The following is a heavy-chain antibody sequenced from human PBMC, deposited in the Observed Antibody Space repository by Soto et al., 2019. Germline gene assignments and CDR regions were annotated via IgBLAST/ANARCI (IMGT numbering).Heavy chain of an antibody. Sequence: SEPLSLTCTVSGGSIGSGDYYWSWIRQPPGKGLEWIGYIYYSGSTYYNPSLKSRVTISVDTSKNQFSLKLSSVTAADTAVYYCARGEPYAFDIWGQGTMVTVSS. J-gene: IGHJ3*02. CDR3: ARGEPYAFDI. V-gene: IGHV4-30-4*01. CDR2: IYYSGST. CDR1: GGSIGSGDYY.